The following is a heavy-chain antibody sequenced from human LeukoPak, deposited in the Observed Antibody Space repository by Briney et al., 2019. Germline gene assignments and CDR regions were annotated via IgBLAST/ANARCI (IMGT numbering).Heavy chain of an antibody. CDR1: GGSISSYY. D-gene: IGHD7-27*01. CDR3: ARRNWGSGRIDY. J-gene: IGHJ4*02. V-gene: IGHV4-59*08. CDR2: IYYSGST. Sequence: SETLSLTCTVSGGSISSYYWSWIRQPPGKGLEWIGYIYYSGSTNYNPSLKSRVTISVDTSKNQFSLKLSSVTAADTAVYYCARRNWGSGRIDYWGQGTLVTVSS.